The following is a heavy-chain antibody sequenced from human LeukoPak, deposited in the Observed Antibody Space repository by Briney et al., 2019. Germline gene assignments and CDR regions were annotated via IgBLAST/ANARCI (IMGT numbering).Heavy chain of an antibody. V-gene: IGHV4-59*08. CDR2: IYYSGST. CDR1: GGSISSYY. J-gene: IGHJ4*02. CDR3: ARSSQVWELPGYFDY. Sequence: SETLSLTCTVSGGSISSYYWSWIRQPPGKGLEWIGYIYYSGSTNYNPSLKSRVTMSVDTSKNQFSLKLSSVTAADTAVYYCARSSQVWELPGYFDYWGQGTLVTVSS. D-gene: IGHD1-26*01.